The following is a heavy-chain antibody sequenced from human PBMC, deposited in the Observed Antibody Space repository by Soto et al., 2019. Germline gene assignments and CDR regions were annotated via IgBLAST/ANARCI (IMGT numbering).Heavy chain of an antibody. CDR2: IYYSGST. D-gene: IGHD2-2*01. Sequence: SETLSLTCTVSGGSISSGGYYWSWIRQHPGKGLEWIGYIYYSGSTYYNPSLKSRVTISVDTSKNQFSLKLSSVTAADTAVYYCARGPPRLVPAGNYYMDVWGKGTTVTVSS. CDR3: ARGPPRLVPAGNYYMDV. V-gene: IGHV4-31*03. CDR1: GGSISSGGYY. J-gene: IGHJ6*03.